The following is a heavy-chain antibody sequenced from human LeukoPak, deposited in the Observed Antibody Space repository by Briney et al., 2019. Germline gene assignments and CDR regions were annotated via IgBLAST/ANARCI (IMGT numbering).Heavy chain of an antibody. Sequence: GGSLRLSCAASGFTFGDYGMTWVRQAPGKGLEWVSGINWNGDSTGYADSVKGRFTISRDNAKNSLYLLLSSLRAEDTAVYYCAKDRAAETWGQGTLVTVSS. CDR1: GFTFGDYG. CDR3: AKDRAAET. J-gene: IGHJ5*02. D-gene: IGHD6-13*01. CDR2: INWNGDST. V-gene: IGHV3-20*04.